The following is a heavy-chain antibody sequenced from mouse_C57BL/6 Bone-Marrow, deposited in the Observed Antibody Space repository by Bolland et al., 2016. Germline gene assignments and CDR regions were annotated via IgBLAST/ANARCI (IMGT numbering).Heavy chain of an antibody. Sequence: NTYYNEKFKGKATLTADKSSSTAYMELRSLTSEDSAVYFCARRTAQATHDYWGQGTLV. D-gene: IGHD3-2*02. CDR2: NT. CDR3: ARRTAQATHDY. V-gene: IGHV1-81*01. J-gene: IGHJ3*01.